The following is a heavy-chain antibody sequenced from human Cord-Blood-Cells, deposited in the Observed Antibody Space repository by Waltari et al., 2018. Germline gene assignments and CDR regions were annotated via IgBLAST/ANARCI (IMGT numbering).Heavy chain of an antibody. Sequence: QVQLVQSGAEVKKPGASVKVSCKASGYTFTSYGISWVRQAPGQGLEWMGWISAYNGNTNYAQRIQGRVTMTTDTSTSTAYMERRSLGSDDTAVYYCARAPPYGTNGVCYDAFDIWGQGTMVTVSS. CDR3: ARAPPYGTNGVCYDAFDI. D-gene: IGHD2-8*01. J-gene: IGHJ3*02. V-gene: IGHV1-18*01. CDR1: GYTFTSYG. CDR2: ISAYNGNT.